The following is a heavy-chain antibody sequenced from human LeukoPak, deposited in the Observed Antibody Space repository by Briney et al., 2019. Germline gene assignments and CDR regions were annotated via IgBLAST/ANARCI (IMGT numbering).Heavy chain of an antibody. V-gene: IGHV4-59*08. J-gene: IGHJ4*02. D-gene: IGHD2-2*02. CDR3: ARRYTASPGERFDY. Sequence: PSETLSLTCTVSGGSISNYYWSWIRQPPGKGLEWIGYIYYTGSTNYNPSLKSRVTISVDTSKNQFSLMLRSLTAADTAVYYCARRYTASPGERFDYWGQGILVTVSS. CDR2: IYYTGST. CDR1: GGSISNYY.